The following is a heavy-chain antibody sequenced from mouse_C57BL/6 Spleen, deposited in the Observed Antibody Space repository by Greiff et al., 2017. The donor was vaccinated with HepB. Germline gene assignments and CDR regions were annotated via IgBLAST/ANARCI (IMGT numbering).Heavy chain of an antibody. CDR1: GYTFTSYW. V-gene: IGHV1-55*01. Sequence: VQLHQPGAELVKPGASVKMSCKASGYTFTSYWLTWVKQRPGQGLEWIGDIYPGSGSTNYNEKFKSKATLTVDTSSSTAYMQLSSLTSEDSAVYYCARWRDAMDYWGQGTSVTVSS. CDR3: ARWRDAMDY. CDR2: IYPGSGST. J-gene: IGHJ4*01.